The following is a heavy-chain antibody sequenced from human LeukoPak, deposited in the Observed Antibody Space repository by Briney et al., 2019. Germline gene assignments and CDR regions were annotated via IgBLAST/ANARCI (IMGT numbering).Heavy chain of an antibody. CDR2: ISGSGGST. D-gene: IGHD5-24*01. CDR1: GFTFSSYA. V-gene: IGHV3-23*01. J-gene: IGHJ4*02. Sequence: PGGSLRLSCAASGFTFSSYAMSWVRQAPGKGLEWVSAISGSGGSTYYADSVKGRFTISRDNSKNTLYLQMNSLRAEDTAVYYCAREAGEMATMRGYYFDYWGQGTLVTVSS. CDR3: AREAGEMATMRGYYFDY.